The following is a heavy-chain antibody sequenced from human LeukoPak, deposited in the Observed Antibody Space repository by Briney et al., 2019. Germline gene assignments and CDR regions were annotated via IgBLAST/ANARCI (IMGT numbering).Heavy chain of an antibody. D-gene: IGHD1-14*01. CDR3: ARQSNAGYYYYYYMDV. Sequence: SETLSLTCTVSGGSISSYYWSWIRQPPGKGLEWIGYIYYSGSTNYNPSLKSRVTISVDKSKNQFSLKLSSVTAADTAVYYCARQSNAGYYYYYYMDVWGKGTTVTISS. V-gene: IGHV4-59*08. J-gene: IGHJ6*03. CDR2: IYYSGST. CDR1: GGSISSYY.